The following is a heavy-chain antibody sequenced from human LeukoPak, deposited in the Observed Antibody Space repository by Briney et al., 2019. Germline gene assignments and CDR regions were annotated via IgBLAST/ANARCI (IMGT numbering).Heavy chain of an antibody. D-gene: IGHD3-3*01. CDR3: ARPNVDFWSGYSYYYYMDV. V-gene: IGHV5-51*01. Sequence: GESLKISCKGSGYSFTSYWIGWVRQMPGKGLEWMGIIYPGDSDTRYSPSFQGQVTISADKSISTAYLQCSSLKASDTAMYYCARPNVDFWSGYSYYYYMDVWGKGTTVTVSS. J-gene: IGHJ6*03. CDR1: GYSFTSYW. CDR2: IYPGDSDT.